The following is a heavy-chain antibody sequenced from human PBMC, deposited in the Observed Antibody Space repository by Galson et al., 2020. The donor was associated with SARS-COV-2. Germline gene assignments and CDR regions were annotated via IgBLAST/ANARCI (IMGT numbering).Heavy chain of an antibody. Sequence: ASVKVSCKASGGTFSNYAISWVRPAPGQRLEWMGGIIPLLGKPNYAQKFQDRVTITTDESTSTAYMQLNSLRSNDTAVYYCASGHAHYDNSGYLTGWFDPWGQGTLVTVSS. CDR3: ASGHAHYDNSGYLTGWFDP. CDR2: IIPLLGKP. CDR1: GGTFSNYA. V-gene: IGHV1-69*05. J-gene: IGHJ5*02. D-gene: IGHD3-22*01.